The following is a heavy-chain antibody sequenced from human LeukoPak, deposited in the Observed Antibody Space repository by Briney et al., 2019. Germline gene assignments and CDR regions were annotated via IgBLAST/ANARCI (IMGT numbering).Heavy chain of an antibody. Sequence: GGSLRLSCAASGFTFSSYAMSWVRQAPGKGLEWVSAISGSGGRTYYADSVKGRFTISRDNAKNSLYLQMNSLRAEDTAVYYCARDFWSGYTDYYGMDVWGQGTTVTVSS. D-gene: IGHD3-3*01. CDR2: ISGSGGRT. J-gene: IGHJ6*02. V-gene: IGHV3-23*01. CDR3: ARDFWSGYTDYYGMDV. CDR1: GFTFSSYA.